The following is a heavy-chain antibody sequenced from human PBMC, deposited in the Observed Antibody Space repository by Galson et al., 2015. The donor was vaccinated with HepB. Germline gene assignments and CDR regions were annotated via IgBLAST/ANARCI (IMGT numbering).Heavy chain of an antibody. Sequence: SVKVSCKASGYTFTSYYMHWVRQAPGQGLEWMGIINPSGGSTSYAQKFQGRVTMTRGTSTSTVYMELSSLRSEDTAVYYCARAGGSDSYGMDVWGQGTTVTVSS. J-gene: IGHJ6*02. D-gene: IGHD1-26*01. CDR3: ARAGGSDSYGMDV. CDR2: INPSGGST. V-gene: IGHV1-46*01. CDR1: GYTFTSYY.